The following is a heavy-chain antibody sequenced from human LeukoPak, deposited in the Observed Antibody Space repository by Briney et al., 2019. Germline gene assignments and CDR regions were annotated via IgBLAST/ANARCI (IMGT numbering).Heavy chain of an antibody. CDR3: ARATGGGNYNNRAFDI. CDR1: GYTFTGYY. D-gene: IGHD4-11*01. V-gene: IGHV1-2*02. J-gene: IGHJ3*02. Sequence: ASVKVSCKASGYTFTGYYVHWVRQAPGHGLEWMGWINPNSGGTNYAQKFQGRVTMTSDTSISTAYMELSSLRSDDTAVYYCARATGGGNYNNRAFDIWGQGTMVTVSS. CDR2: INPNSGGT.